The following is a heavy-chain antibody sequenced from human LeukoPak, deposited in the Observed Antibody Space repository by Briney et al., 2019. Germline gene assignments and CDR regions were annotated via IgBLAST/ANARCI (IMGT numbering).Heavy chain of an antibody. CDR3: ARVPDYVEYFQH. CDR2: IIPIFGTA. D-gene: IGHD3-10*02. Sequence: SVKVSCKASGGTFSSYAISWVRQAPGQGLEWMGGIIPIFGTANYAQKLQGRVTMTTDTSTSTAYMELRSLRSDDTAVYYCARVPDYVEYFQHWGQGTLVTVSS. V-gene: IGHV1-69*05. CDR1: GGTFSSYA. J-gene: IGHJ1*01.